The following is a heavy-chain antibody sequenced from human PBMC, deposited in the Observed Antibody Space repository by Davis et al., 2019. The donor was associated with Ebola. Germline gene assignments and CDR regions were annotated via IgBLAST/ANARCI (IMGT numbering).Heavy chain of an antibody. CDR3: ARDQRSSGLIYYYCGMDV. CDR1: GDSASSHTAA. Sequence: QTPSLTPAISGDSASSHTAAWNSIRQPPSRGLEWLGRTYYRSKWYNDYAVSVKSRITINPDTSKNQFSLQLSSVTPEDTAVYYCARDQRSSGLIYYYCGMDVWGQGTTVTVSS. J-gene: IGHJ6*02. CDR2: TYYRSKWYN. V-gene: IGHV6-1*01. D-gene: IGHD6-19*01.